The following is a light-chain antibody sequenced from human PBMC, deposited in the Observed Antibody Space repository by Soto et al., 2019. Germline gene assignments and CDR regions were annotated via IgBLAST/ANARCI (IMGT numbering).Light chain of an antibody. Sequence: QSVLTQPASVSGSPGQSITISCTGTTNDVGNYPLVSWYQHHHGKVPEVIIFEDTKRPSGVSDRFSGSKSGNTASLTISGLQVGDEADYYCCSYTPSATLMFGGGTKLTVL. CDR1: TNDVGNYPL. CDR2: EDT. V-gene: IGLV2-23*01. CDR3: CSYTPSATLM. J-gene: IGLJ3*02.